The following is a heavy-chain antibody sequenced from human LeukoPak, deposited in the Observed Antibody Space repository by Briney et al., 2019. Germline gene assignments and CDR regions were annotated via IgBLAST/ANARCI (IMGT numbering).Heavy chain of an antibody. CDR1: GFNVSSKY. D-gene: IGHD3-16*01. CDR3: ARDLAGKSTIGLYYYYMDV. CDR2: IYSGGIA. Sequence: PGGSLRLSCAASGFNVSSKYMSWVRQAPGKGLEWVSVIYSGGIAYHADSVKGRFTISRDNSKNTVYLLMNSLRAEDTAVYYCARDLAGKSTIGLYYYYMDVWGKGTTVTVSS. J-gene: IGHJ6*03. V-gene: IGHV3-53*01.